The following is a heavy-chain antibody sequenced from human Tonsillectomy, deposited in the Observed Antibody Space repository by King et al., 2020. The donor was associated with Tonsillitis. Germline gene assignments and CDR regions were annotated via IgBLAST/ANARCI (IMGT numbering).Heavy chain of an antibody. J-gene: IGHJ4*02. D-gene: IGHD2-21*02. CDR3: ARRSPGCYSDFDY. V-gene: IGHV5-51*01. CDR1: GYIFTSYW. CDR2: IYGGDYDT. Sequence: VQLVESGAEVKKPGESLKISCQSSGYIFTSYWIAWVRQMPGKGLEWMGIIYGGDYDTKYSPSFEGQVTISADKSFNSAYLQWTSLKASDTALYYCARRSPGCYSDFDYWGPGTLCTVPS.